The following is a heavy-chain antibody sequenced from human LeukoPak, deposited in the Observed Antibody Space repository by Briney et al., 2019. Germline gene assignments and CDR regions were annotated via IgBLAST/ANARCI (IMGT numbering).Heavy chain of an antibody. CDR1: GGSLSGYY. J-gene: IGHJ4*02. D-gene: IGHD3-22*01. CDR3: ARGNPLSGYYGRYFDY. CDR2: INHSGST. Sequence: SETLSLTCAVYGGSLSGYYWSWIRQPPGKGLEWIGEINHSGSTNYNPSLKSRVTISVDTSKNQFSLKLSSVTAADTAVYYCARGNPLSGYYGRYFDYWGQGTLVTVSS. V-gene: IGHV4-34*01.